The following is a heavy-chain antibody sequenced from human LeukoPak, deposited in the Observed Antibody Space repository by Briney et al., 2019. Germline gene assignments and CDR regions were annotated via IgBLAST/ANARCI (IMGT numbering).Heavy chain of an antibody. CDR2: INAGNGNT. V-gene: IGHV1-3*01. CDR3: ARCSYGSGSYYMLCDFDY. Sequence: ASVKVSCKASGYTFTSYAMHWVRQSPGQRLEWMGWINAGNGNTKYSQKFQGRVTITRDTSASTAYMELSSLRSEDTAVYYCARCSYGSGSYYMLCDFDYWGQGTLVTVSS. CDR1: GYTFTSYA. D-gene: IGHD3-10*01. J-gene: IGHJ4*02.